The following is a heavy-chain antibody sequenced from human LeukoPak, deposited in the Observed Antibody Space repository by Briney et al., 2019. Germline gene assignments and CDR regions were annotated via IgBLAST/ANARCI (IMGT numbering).Heavy chain of an antibody. J-gene: IGHJ4*02. CDR3: ASGYSYGSY. V-gene: IGHV3-23*01. D-gene: IGHD5-18*01. Sequence: PGGSLRLSCAASGFTFSSYAMSWVRQAPGKGLEWVSTISSSGGSTSYADSVKGRFTISRDNSKNTLYLQMGSLRAEDMAVYYCASGYSYGSYWGQGTLVTVSS. CDR2: ISSSGGST. CDR1: GFTFSSYA.